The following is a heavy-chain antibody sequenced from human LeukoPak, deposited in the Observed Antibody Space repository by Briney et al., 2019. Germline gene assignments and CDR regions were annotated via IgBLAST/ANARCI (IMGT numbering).Heavy chain of an antibody. CDR3: ARDNGDRVGGNFDS. D-gene: IGHD5-24*01. J-gene: IGHJ4*02. V-gene: IGHV3-21*01. Sequence: PGGSLRLSCAASGFTFSSYSMNWVRQAPGKGLQWVSSISRSSTYIHYADSVRGRFIISRDNAKNSLFLQVNSLRAEDTAIYYCARDNGDRVGGNFDSWGQGTLVTVSS. CDR2: ISRSSTYI. CDR1: GFTFSSYS.